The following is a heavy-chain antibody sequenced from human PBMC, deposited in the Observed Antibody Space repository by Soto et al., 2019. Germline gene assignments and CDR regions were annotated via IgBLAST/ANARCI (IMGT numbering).Heavy chain of an antibody. CDR1: GGPFSGYY. CDR2: INHSGST. D-gene: IGHD3-3*01. J-gene: IGHJ6*02. CDR3: ARGITIFGVVTPYYYYYGMDV. V-gene: IGHV4-34*01. Sequence: PSDPLSLTCAVYGGPFSGYYWSGSPQPPGKGLEWIGEINHSGSTNYNPSLKSRVTISVDTSKNQFSLKLSSVTAADTAVYYCARGITIFGVVTPYYYYYGMDVWGQGTTVT.